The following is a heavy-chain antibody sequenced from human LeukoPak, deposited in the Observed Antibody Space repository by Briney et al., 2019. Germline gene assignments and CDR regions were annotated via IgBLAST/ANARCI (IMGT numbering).Heavy chain of an antibody. V-gene: IGHV3-30*18. J-gene: IGHJ4*02. Sequence: GGSLRLSCAASGFTSSSYGMHWVRQAPGKGLEWVAVISDEGSTKYYVDSVKGRFTISRDNSKDTLYLQMISLRAEDTAVYYCAKYLDGSGFVDYWGQGTLVTVSS. CDR3: AKYLDGSGFVDY. CDR2: ISDEGSTK. D-gene: IGHD6-19*01. CDR1: GFTSSSYG.